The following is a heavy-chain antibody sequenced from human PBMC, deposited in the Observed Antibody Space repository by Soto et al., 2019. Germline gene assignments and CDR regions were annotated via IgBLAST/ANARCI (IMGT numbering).Heavy chain of an antibody. Sequence: SSETLSLTCTVSGGSISSSSYYWGWIRQPPGKGLEWIGSIYYSGSTYYNPSLKSRVTISVDTSKNQFSLKLSSVTAADTAVYYCARQYEYYDFWSGYYYGMDVWGQGTTVTVYS. V-gene: IGHV4-39*01. J-gene: IGHJ6*01. CDR2: IYYSGST. CDR3: ARQYEYYDFWSGYYYGMDV. D-gene: IGHD3-3*01. CDR1: GGSISSSSYY.